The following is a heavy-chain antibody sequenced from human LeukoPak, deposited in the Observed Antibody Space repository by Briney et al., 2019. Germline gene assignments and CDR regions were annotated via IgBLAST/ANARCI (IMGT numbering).Heavy chain of an antibody. V-gene: IGHV4-4*07. Sequence: PSETLSLTCTVSGGSISSYYWSWIRQPAGKGLEWIGCIYTSGSTNYNPSLKSRVTMSVDTSKNQFSLKLSSVTAADTAVYYCARDGGSWYYYYMDVWGKGTTVTVSS. D-gene: IGHD3-10*01. J-gene: IGHJ6*03. CDR3: ARDGGSWYYYYMDV. CDR2: IYTSGST. CDR1: GGSISSYY.